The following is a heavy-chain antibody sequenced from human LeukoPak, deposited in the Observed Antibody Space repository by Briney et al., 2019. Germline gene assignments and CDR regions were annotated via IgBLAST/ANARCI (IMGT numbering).Heavy chain of an antibody. J-gene: IGHJ6*02. CDR2: IYSGGST. Sequence: GGSLRLSCAASGFTVSSNYMSWVRQAPGKGLEWVSVIYSGGSTYYADSAKGRFTISRHNSKNTLYLQMNSLRAEDTPVYYCARISYGHYGYYYYGMDVWGQGTTVTVSS. D-gene: IGHD4-17*01. CDR3: ARISYGHYGYYYYGMDV. CDR1: GFTVSSNY. V-gene: IGHV3-53*04.